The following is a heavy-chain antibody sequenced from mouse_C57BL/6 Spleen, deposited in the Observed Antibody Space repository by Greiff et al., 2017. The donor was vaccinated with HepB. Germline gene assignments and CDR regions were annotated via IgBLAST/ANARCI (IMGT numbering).Heavy chain of an antibody. Sequence: LVESGAELVRPGASVTLSCKASGYTFTDYEMHWVKQTPVHGLEWIGAIDPETGGTAYNQKFKGKAILTADKSSSTAYMELRSLTSEDSAVYYFTRYPLITTVVAPFGYWGQGTTLTVSS. D-gene: IGHD1-1*01. J-gene: IGHJ2*01. V-gene: IGHV1-15*01. CDR3: TRYPLITTVVAPFGY. CDR2: IDPETGGT. CDR1: GYTFTDYE.